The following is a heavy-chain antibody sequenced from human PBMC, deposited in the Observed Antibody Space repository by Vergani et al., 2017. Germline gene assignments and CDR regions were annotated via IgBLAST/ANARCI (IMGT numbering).Heavy chain of an antibody. CDR3: AGSNCYNAYYFDF. J-gene: IGHJ4*02. D-gene: IGHD3-16*02. CDR1: GGTFSSNS. CDR2: IIPIFGTT. V-gene: IGHV1-69*13. Sequence: QGQLAQSGAEVKKPGSSVKVSCKASGGTFSSNSISWVRQAPGQGLEWMGRIIPIFGTTSYAQKFQGRVTILADESTSTAYMELSSLRSEDTAVYYWAGSNCYNAYYFDFWGQGTLVTVSS.